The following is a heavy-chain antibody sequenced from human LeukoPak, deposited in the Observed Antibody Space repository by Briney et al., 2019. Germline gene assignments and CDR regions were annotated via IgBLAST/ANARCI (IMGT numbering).Heavy chain of an antibody. J-gene: IGHJ4*02. Sequence: GASLRLSCAASGVTFRSYGMSWVRQAPGKGLEWVSSISSSSSYIYYADSVKGRFTISRDNAKNSLYLQMNSLRAEDTAVYYCAREVAAGPDYWGQGTLVTVSS. CDR1: GVTFRSYG. CDR3: AREVAAGPDY. D-gene: IGHD6-13*01. CDR2: ISSSSSYI. V-gene: IGHV3-21*01.